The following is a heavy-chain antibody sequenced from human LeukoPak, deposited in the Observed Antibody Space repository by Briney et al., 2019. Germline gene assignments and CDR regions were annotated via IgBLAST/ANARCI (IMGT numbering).Heavy chain of an antibody. J-gene: IGHJ4*02. Sequence: SETLSLTCTVSGGSISSSSYYWGWILQPPGKGLEWIGSMYSSGSTYYNPSLKSRVTISVDTSKNQFSLKLSSVTAADTAVYYCARSGSGYLRYYFDYWGQGTLVTVSS. D-gene: IGHD5-12*01. CDR1: GGSISSSSYY. CDR3: ARSGSGYLRYYFDY. CDR2: MYSSGST. V-gene: IGHV4-39*07.